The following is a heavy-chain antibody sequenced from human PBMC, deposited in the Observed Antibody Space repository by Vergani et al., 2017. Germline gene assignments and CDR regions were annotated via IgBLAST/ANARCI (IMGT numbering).Heavy chain of an antibody. D-gene: IGHD4-17*01. CDR3: ARDGEEVTTFGY. CDR1: GFTFSSYG. J-gene: IGHJ4*02. Sequence: QVQLVESGGGVVQPGRSLRLSCAASGFTFSSYGMHWVRQAPGKGLEWVAVIWYDGSNKYYADSVKGRFTISRDNSKNTLYLQMNSLRAEDTAVYYCARDGEEVTTFGYWGQGTLVTVSS. CDR2: IWYDGSNK. V-gene: IGHV3-33*01.